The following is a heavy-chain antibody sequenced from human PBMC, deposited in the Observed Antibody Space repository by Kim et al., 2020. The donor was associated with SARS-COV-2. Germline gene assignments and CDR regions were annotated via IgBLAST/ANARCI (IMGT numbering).Heavy chain of an antibody. V-gene: IGHV4-59*13. J-gene: IGHJ5*02. CDR3: ARTTDSLWFDP. CDR1: GGSISSYY. CDR2: IYYSGST. Sequence: SETLSLTCTVSGGSISSYYWSWIRQPPGKGLEWIGYIYYSGSTNYNPSLKSRVTISVDTSKNQFSLKLSSVTAADTAVYYCARTTDSLWFDPWGQGTLVTVSS. D-gene: IGHD4-17*01.